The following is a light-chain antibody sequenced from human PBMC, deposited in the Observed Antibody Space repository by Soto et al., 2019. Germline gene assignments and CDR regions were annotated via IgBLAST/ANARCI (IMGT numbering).Light chain of an antibody. Sequence: EIVLTQSPATLSLSPGERATLSCRASQSVSSYLAWNQQKLGQAPRLLIYDASNRATGIPARFSGSGSGTDFILTSSSLQAEDFAVYYCQQRSTWPTFGQGTKVEIK. J-gene: IGKJ1*01. CDR1: QSVSSY. CDR2: DAS. V-gene: IGKV3-11*01. CDR3: QQRSTWPT.